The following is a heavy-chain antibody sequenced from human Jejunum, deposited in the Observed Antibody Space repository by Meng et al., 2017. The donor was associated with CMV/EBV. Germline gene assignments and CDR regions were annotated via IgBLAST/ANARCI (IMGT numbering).Heavy chain of an antibody. CDR2: ISGDGSVT. V-gene: IGHV3-74*01. CDR1: VSSNW. Sequence: VSSNWMHWVRQPPGKGLVWVSRISGDGSVTNYADSVKGRFIISRDNARNTLYLQMSGLRAEDTAVYYCARTPLYCSSASCYTFDYWGQGTLVTVSS. CDR3: ARTPLYCSSASCYTFDY. J-gene: IGHJ4*02. D-gene: IGHD2-2*01.